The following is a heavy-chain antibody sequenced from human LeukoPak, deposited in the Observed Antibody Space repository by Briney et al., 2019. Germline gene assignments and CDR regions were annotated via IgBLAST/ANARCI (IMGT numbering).Heavy chain of an antibody. CDR3: ARGGVLGAIDAFDI. D-gene: IGHD1-26*01. CDR2: IKQDGSEK. J-gene: IGHJ3*02. V-gene: IGHV3-7*01. CDR1: GFTFSSYW. Sequence: GGSLRLSCAASGFTFSSYWMSWVRQAPGKGLEWVANIKQDGSEKYYVDSVRGRFTISRANSKNSLYLQMNSLRAEDTAVYYCARGGVLGAIDAFDIWGQGTMVTVSS.